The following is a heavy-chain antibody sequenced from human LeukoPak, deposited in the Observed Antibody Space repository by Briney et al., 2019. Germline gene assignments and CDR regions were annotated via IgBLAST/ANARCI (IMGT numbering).Heavy chain of an antibody. CDR3: ARSAGSAFFDY. V-gene: IGHV1-69*13. CDR1: GDTFSSSA. J-gene: IGHJ4*02. Sequence: GASVKVSCKASGDTFSSSAISWVRQAPGQGLEWMGVIIPIFDTTNYAQKFQGRVTITADDSTSTAYMELSRLTSDDTAVYYCARSAGSAFFDYWGQGTLVTVSS. D-gene: IGHD2-15*01. CDR2: IIPIFDTT.